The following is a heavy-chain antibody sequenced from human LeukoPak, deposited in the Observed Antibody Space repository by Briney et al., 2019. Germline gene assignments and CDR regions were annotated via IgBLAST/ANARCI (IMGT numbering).Heavy chain of an antibody. J-gene: IGHJ4*02. D-gene: IGHD5-12*01. CDR1: GYTFTSYG. CDR2: ISAYNGNT. V-gene: IGHV1-18*01. CDR3: ARVRGYSGYDWEGLNY. Sequence: ASVKVSCKASGYTFTSYGISWVRQAPGQGLEWMGWISAYNGNTNYAQKFQGRVTMTRDTSISTAYMELSRLRSDDTAVYYCARVRGYSGYDWEGLNYWGQGTLVTVSS.